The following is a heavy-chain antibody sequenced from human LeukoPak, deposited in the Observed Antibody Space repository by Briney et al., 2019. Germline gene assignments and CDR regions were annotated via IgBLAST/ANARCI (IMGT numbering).Heavy chain of an antibody. Sequence: ASVKVSCKASGYSFSRYAMHWVRQAPGQRLEWMGWINAGNGNTEYSQKFQGRVTITRNTSISTAYMELSSLRSEDTAVYYCASGTRSSTSCYRGCGWFDPWGQGTLVTVSS. CDR3: ASGTRSSTSCYRGCGWFDP. J-gene: IGHJ5*02. D-gene: IGHD2-2*01. CDR1: GYSFSRYA. V-gene: IGHV1-3*01. CDR2: INAGNGNT.